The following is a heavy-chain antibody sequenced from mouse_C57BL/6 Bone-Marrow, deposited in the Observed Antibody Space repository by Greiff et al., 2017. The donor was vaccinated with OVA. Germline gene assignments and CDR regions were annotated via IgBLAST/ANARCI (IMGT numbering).Heavy chain of an antibody. D-gene: IGHD4-1*01. CDR1: GFTFSSYG. CDR2: ISSGGSYT. J-gene: IGHJ2*01. CDR3: ARQRGPNWYFDY. Sequence: EVKVVESGGDLVKPGGSLKLSCAASGFTFSSYGMSWVRQTPDKRLEWVATISSGGSYTYYPDSVKGRFTISRDNAKNTLYLQMSSLKSEDTAMYYCARQRGPNWYFDYWGQGTTLTVSS. V-gene: IGHV5-6*01.